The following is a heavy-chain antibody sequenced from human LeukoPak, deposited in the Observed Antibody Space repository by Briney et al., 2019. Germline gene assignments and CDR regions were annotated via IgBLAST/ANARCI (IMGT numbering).Heavy chain of an antibody. CDR3: VRGGLFDY. J-gene: IGHJ4*02. D-gene: IGHD3-16*01. V-gene: IGHV3-43D*03. CDR1: GFTFDDYA. Sequence: PGGSLRLSCAASGFTFDDYAMHWVRQAPGKGLEWVSLISWDGGSTYYADSVKGRFTISRDNSKNSLYLQMNSLRAEDTALYYCVRGGLFDYWGQGTLVTVSS. CDR2: ISWDGGST.